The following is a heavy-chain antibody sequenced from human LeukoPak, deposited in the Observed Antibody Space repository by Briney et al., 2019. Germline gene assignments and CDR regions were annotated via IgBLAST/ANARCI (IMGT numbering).Heavy chain of an antibody. J-gene: IGHJ6*03. V-gene: IGHV1-46*01. Sequence: ASVKVSCKASGYTFTSYYMHWVRQAPGQGLEWMGIINPSGGSTSYAQKFQGRVTMTRDMSTSTVYMELSNLRSEDTAVYYCARGSSTSSYTNYYMDVWGKGTTVTVSS. CDR2: INPSGGST. D-gene: IGHD2-2*01. CDR3: ARGSSTSSYTNYYMDV. CDR1: GYTFTSYY.